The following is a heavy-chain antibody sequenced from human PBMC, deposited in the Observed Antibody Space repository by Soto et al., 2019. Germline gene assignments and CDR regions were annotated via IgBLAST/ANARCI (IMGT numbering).Heavy chain of an antibody. Sequence: PGGSLRLSCAASGFTFSSYSMNWVRQAPGKGLEWVSYISSSSSTIYYADSVKGRFTISRDNAKNSLYLQMNSLRDEDTAVYYCASYQRKYYDLWSGSYGMDVWGQGTTVTVSS. CDR2: ISSSSSTI. J-gene: IGHJ6*02. D-gene: IGHD3-3*01. CDR3: ASYQRKYYDLWSGSYGMDV. V-gene: IGHV3-48*02. CDR1: GFTFSSYS.